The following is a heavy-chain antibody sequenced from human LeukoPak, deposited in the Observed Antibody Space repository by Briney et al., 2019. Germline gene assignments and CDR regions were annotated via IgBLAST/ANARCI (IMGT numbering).Heavy chain of an antibody. CDR1: GFTFTSSA. J-gene: IGHJ4*02. D-gene: IGHD3-22*01. V-gene: IGHV1-58*01. CDR2: IVVGSGDT. Sequence: SVKVSCKASGFTFTSSAVQWVRQARAQRLEWIGWIVVGSGDTNYAQKFQERVTITRDMTTSTAYMELSSLRSEDTAVYYCAADRLDQRSGYYDSSGLSYGYWGQGTLVSVSS. CDR3: AADRLDQRSGYYDSSGLSYGY.